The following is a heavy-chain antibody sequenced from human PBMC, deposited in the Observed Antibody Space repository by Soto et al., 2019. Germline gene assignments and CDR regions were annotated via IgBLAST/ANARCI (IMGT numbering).Heavy chain of an antibody. CDR3: ARDYCSGTTRYVFDF. CDR2: IYPGDSDT. V-gene: IGHV5-51*01. D-gene: IGHD2-2*01. Sequence: HGESLKISCKGSGYRFTNYWIGWVRQMPEKGLEWMGIIYPGDSDTRYSPSFQGQVPISPDKSTNTAYLQWSRLKASDTAMYYCARDYCSGTTRYVFDFWGQGSQVTVSA. CDR1: GYRFTNYW. J-gene: IGHJ1*01.